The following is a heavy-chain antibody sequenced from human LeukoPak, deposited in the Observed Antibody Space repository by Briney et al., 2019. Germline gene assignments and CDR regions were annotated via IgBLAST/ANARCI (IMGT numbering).Heavy chain of an antibody. CDR3: RGYYDSSGYNFDY. CDR2: ISWNSGRV. V-gene: IGHV3-9*01. CDR1: GFTFDDFA. J-gene: IGHJ4*02. Sequence: GGSLRLSCVASGFTFDDFAMHWVRQAPGKGLEWVSGISWNSGRVSYVDSVKGRFTISRDNAKKSLYLEMNSLRPEDTALYYCRGYYDSSGYNFDYWGQGTLVTVSS. D-gene: IGHD3-22*01.